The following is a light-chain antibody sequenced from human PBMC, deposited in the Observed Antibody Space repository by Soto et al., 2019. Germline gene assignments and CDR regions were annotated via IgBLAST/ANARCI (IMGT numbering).Light chain of an antibody. V-gene: IGLV2-14*01. CDR1: STDVGRYNY. J-gene: IGLJ1*01. CDR3: SSYTSDSTYV. CDR2: DVS. Sequence: HSALTQPASVSGSPGQSITISCTGTSTDVGRYNYVSWYQQHPGKAPKLMIYDVSNRPSGVSSRFSGSKSGITASLTISGLQAEDEADYYCSSYTSDSTYVFGTGTKVTVL.